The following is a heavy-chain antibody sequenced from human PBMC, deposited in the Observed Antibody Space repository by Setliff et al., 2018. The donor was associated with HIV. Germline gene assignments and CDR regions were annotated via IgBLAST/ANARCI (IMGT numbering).Heavy chain of an antibody. J-gene: IGHJ4*02. CDR2: IYYTGST. Sequence: PSETLSLTCSVSGDSFTTYYWNWIRQPAGKGLEWIGRIYYTGSTNYNYSLDGRVSMSVDMSKSQFSLRLASVTAADTAIYYCARGRWTEAGKPFYLDRWGQGRLVTVSS. CDR3: ARGRWTEAGKPFYLDR. V-gene: IGHV4-4*07. CDR1: GDSFTTYY. D-gene: IGHD6-13*01.